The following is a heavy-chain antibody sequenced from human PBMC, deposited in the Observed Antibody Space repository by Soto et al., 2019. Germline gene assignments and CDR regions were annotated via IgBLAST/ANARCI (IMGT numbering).Heavy chain of an antibody. CDR3: ARGPDY. Sequence: PSETLSLTCAVYGGSFSGYYWSWIRQPPGKGLEWIGEINHSGSTNYNPSLKSRVTISVDTSKNQFSLKLSSVTAADTAVYYCARGPDYWGQGILVTVSS. V-gene: IGHV4-34*01. CDR1: GGSFSGYY. J-gene: IGHJ4*02. CDR2: INHSGST.